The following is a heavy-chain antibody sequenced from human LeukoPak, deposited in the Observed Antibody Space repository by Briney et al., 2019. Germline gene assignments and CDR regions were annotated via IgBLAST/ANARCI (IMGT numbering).Heavy chain of an antibody. D-gene: IGHD1-26*01. V-gene: IGHV1-69*05. J-gene: IGHJ4*02. CDR3: ARDYSGHAL. CDR1: GGTFSSYA. CDR2: IIPIFGTA. Sequence: SVTVSCKASGGTFSSYAISWVRQAPGQGLEWMGRIIPIFGTANYAQKFQGRVTITTEGSTSTAYMELSSLKSWGTAGYYCARDYSGHALWGQGTLVTVSS.